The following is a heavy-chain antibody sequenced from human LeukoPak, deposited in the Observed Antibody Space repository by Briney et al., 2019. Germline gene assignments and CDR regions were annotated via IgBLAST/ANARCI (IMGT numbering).Heavy chain of an antibody. CDR1: GGSVSSGSYY. V-gene: IGHV4-61*01. D-gene: IGHD3-22*01. CDR2: IYYSGST. Sequence: SETLSLTCTVSGGSVSSGSYYWSWIRQPPGKGLEWIGYIYYSGSTNYNPSLKSRVTISVDTSKNQFSLKLSSVTAADTAVYYCARVPYYYDRSGYSPWAFDIWGQGTMVTVSS. J-gene: IGHJ3*02. CDR3: ARVPYYYDRSGYSPWAFDI.